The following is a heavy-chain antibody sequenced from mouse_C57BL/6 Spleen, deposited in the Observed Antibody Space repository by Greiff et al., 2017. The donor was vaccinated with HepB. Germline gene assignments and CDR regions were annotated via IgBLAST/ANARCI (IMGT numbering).Heavy chain of an antibody. CDR1: GYTFTDYY. Sequence: VQLQQSGAELVRPGASVKLSCKASGYTFTDYYINWVKQRPGQGLEWIARIYPGSGNTYYNEKLKGKATLTAEKSSSTAYMQLSSLTSEDSAVYFCARTAYWGQGTLVTVSA. V-gene: IGHV1-76*01. CDR2: IYPGSGNT. CDR3: ARTAY. J-gene: IGHJ3*01.